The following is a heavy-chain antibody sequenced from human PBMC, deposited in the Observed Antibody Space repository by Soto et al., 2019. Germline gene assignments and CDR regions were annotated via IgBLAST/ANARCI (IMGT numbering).Heavy chain of an antibody. CDR1: GGSINTLGFY. V-gene: IGHV4-39*01. D-gene: IGHD2-21*02. Sequence: QLQLQESGPELVKASETLSLTCAVSGGSINTLGFYWAWIRQPPGKGLEWIGTISYSGNTYFNPSCQGRVTIFADTSKNQFLLNLHSVPATATAMYHCAKTGGGDPFDYWGQGILATVSS. J-gene: IGHJ4*02. CDR3: AKTGGGDPFDY. CDR2: ISYSGNT.